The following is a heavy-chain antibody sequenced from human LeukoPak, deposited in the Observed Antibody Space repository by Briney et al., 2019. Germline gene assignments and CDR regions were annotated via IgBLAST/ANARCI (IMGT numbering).Heavy chain of an antibody. Sequence: PSETLSLTCTVSGGSISSYYWSWIRQPAGKGLEWIGRIYTSGSTNYNPSLKSRVTMSVDTSKNQFSLKLSSVTAADTAVYYCARVPPYYHILTGYFGGYFDLWGRGTLVTVSS. J-gene: IGHJ2*01. CDR3: ARVPPYYHILTGYFGGYFDL. CDR1: GGSISSYY. D-gene: IGHD3-9*01. CDR2: IYTSGST. V-gene: IGHV4-4*07.